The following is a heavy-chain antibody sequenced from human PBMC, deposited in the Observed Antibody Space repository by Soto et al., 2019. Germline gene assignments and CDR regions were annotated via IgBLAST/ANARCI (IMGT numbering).Heavy chain of an antibody. CDR3: ARTLKHQLPPYYYAMDV. J-gene: IGHJ6*02. CDR2: ISPSDSAA. V-gene: IGHV3-48*03. CDR1: GFTFSRYE. Sequence: EEQLVESGGGLVHPGGSLRLSCSASGFTFSRYEMNWVRQGPGRGLEWISYISPSDSAAYYADSVKGRFTISRDNAKNTLILQMNSLRAEDTAVYYCARTLKHQLPPYYYAMDVWGQGTTVTVSS. D-gene: IGHD1-1*01.